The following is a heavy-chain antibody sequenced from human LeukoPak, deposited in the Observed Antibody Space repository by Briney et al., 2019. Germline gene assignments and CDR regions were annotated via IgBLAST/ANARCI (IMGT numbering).Heavy chain of an antibody. CDR3: ARDRRFGVLSTYFDY. V-gene: IGHV1-2*06. J-gene: IGHJ4*02. Sequence: ASVKVSCKASGYTFTGYYMHWVRQAPGQGLEWMGRINPNSGGTNYAQKFQGRVTMTRDTSISTAYMELSRLRSDDTAVYYCARDRRFGVLSTYFDYWGQGTLVTVSS. CDR1: GYTFTGYY. D-gene: IGHD3-10*01. CDR2: INPNSGGT.